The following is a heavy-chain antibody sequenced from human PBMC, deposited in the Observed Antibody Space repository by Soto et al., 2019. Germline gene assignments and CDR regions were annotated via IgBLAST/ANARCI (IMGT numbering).Heavy chain of an antibody. CDR3: AREENCSGGTCYSEYFHR. J-gene: IGHJ1*01. D-gene: IGHD2-15*01. Sequence: ASVKVSCKASGYLFTAYSMHWVRLAPGQGLEWMGVVNPSGGSTKYAQNFQGRVTMTRDTSTTTIYMELSSLRSDDTAIYYCAREENCSGGTCYSEYFHRWGRGTLVTVSS. CDR1: GYLFTAYS. CDR2: VNPSGGST. V-gene: IGHV1-46*01.